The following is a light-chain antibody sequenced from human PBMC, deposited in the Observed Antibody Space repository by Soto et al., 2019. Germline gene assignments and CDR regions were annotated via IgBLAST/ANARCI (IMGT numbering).Light chain of an antibody. Sequence: IVLKQSPGTLSLSPGERATLSCRASESVSSSYLAWYQQRPGQAPRRLIYGASIRATGIPDRFSGSGSGTDFTLTISSLVPEEAAEHYCRQLCTLPPIPFGQGTRLEIK. CDR1: ESVSSSY. J-gene: IGKJ5*01. V-gene: IGKV3-20*01. CDR3: RQLCTLPPIP. CDR2: GAS.